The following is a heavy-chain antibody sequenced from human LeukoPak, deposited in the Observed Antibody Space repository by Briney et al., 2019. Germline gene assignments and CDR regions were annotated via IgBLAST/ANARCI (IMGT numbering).Heavy chain of an antibody. J-gene: IGHJ3*02. Sequence: SETLSLTCAVSGGSISSGGYSWSWIRQPPGKGLEWIGYIYHSGSTYYNPSLKSRVTISVDRSKNQFSLKLSSVTAADTAVYYCASSMVRGAPMKVYAFDIWGQGTMVTVSS. V-gene: IGHV4-30-2*01. CDR1: GGSISSGGYS. CDR2: IYHSGST. D-gene: IGHD3-10*01. CDR3: ASSMVRGAPMKVYAFDI.